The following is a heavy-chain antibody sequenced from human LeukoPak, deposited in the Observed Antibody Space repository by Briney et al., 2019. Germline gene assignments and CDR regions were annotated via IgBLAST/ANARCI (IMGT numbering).Heavy chain of an antibody. J-gene: IGHJ6*03. Sequence: PSETLSLTCTVSGGSISSYYWSWIRQPPGKGLEWIGYIYYGGSTNYNPSLKSRVTISVDTSKNQFSLKLSSVTAADTAVYYCARVQCGGDCHYYYYYYMDVWGKGTTVTVSS. V-gene: IGHV4-59*01. CDR3: ARVQCGGDCHYYYYYYMDV. D-gene: IGHD2-21*02. CDR2: IYYGGST. CDR1: GGSISSYY.